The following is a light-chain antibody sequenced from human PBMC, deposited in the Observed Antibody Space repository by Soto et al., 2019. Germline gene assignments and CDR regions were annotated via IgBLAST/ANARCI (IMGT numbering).Light chain of an antibody. CDR2: DVS. CDR1: QSFSRW. Sequence: DIHMTQSPSTLSASVGDRVTITCRASQSFSRWLAWYQQKPGKPPKLLIYDVSRLESGVPSRFSGSDSGTEFTLTISRLQPEDVATYYCQQYSTLWAFGQGTKVAIK. V-gene: IGKV1-5*01. CDR3: QQYSTLWA. J-gene: IGKJ1*01.